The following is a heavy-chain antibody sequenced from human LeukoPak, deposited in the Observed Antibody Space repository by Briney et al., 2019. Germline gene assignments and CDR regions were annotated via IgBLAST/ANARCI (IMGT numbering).Heavy chain of an antibody. V-gene: IGHV1-18*01. J-gene: IGHJ4*02. CDR1: GYTFTSYG. Sequence: RASVKVSCTASGYTFTSYGISWVRQAPGQGLEWMGWISAYNGNTNYAQKLQGRVTMTTDTSTSTAYMELRSLRSDDTAVYYCARGPYYYDSSGYYSRVFDYWGQGTLVTVSS. CDR3: ARGPYYYDSSGYYSRVFDY. D-gene: IGHD3-22*01. CDR2: ISAYNGNT.